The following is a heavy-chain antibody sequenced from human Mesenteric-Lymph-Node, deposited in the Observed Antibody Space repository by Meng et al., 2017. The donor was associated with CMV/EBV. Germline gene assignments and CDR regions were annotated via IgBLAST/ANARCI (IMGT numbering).Heavy chain of an antibody. J-gene: IGHJ6*02. CDR3: ARNGGGGGGYYKPYYYYYGMDV. CDR2: IKQDGSEK. CDR1: GFTFSSYW. Sequence: GESLKISCAASGFTFSSYWMSWVRQAPGKGLEWVANIKQDGSEKYYVDSVKGRFTISRDNAKNSLYLQMNSLRAEDTAVYYCARNGGGGGGYYKPYYYYYGMDVWGQGTTVTVSS. V-gene: IGHV3-7*01. D-gene: IGHD3-3*01.